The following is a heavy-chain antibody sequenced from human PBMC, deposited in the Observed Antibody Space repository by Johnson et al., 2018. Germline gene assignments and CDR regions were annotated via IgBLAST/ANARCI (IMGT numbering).Heavy chain of an antibody. D-gene: IGHD1-14*01. CDR3: TRGASRDHGKDGFDI. Sequence: VQLVESGGGVVKPGRSLRLSCTSSGFNVRDYVMSWFRKAPGEGLEWVGFIRSKSYGGTTEYAASVRGRFTISRDDSKSIVYLQVNSLANEDTAVYYCTRGASRDHGKDGFDIWVRETRVTVYS. CDR1: GFNVRDYV. V-gene: IGHV3-49*05. J-gene: IGHJ3*02. CDR2: IRSKSYGGTT.